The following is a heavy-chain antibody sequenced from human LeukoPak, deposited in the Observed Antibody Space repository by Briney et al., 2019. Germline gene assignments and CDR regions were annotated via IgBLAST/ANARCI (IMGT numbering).Heavy chain of an antibody. CDR2: IRYDGSIK. Sequence: EGSLRLSCAASGFTFSSFGMHWVRQAPGKGLDWVAFIRYDGSIKDYADSVKGRFTISRDNPKNTLYLQMSSLRAEDTAIYYCAKVSPINPSGYLDYWGQGTLVTVSS. CDR1: GFTFSSFG. V-gene: IGHV3-30*02. CDR3: AKVSPINPSGYLDY. D-gene: IGHD3-3*01. J-gene: IGHJ4*02.